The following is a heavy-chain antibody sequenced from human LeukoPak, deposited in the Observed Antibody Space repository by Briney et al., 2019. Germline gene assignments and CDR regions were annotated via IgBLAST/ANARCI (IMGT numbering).Heavy chain of an antibody. CDR2: ISYDGSNK. D-gene: IGHD4-17*01. V-gene: IGHV3-30*04. CDR1: GFTFSSYA. Sequence: GGSLRLSCAASGFTFSSYAMHWVRQAPGKGLEWVAVISYDGSNKYYADSVKGRFTISRDNSKNTLYLQMNSLRAEDTAVYYCARDPTYGDYSYFDYWGQGTLVTVSS. J-gene: IGHJ4*02. CDR3: ARDPTYGDYSYFDY.